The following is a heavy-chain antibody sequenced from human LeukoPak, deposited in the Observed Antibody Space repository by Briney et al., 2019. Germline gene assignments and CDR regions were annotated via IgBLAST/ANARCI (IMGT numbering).Heavy chain of an antibody. J-gene: IGHJ3*01. CDR2: MGPTCDT. V-gene: IGHV3-23*01. Sequence: GGSLRLSCAGAGFTFTKFAMTWVRQAPGKGVGWVLSMGPTCDTYYLDSVKGRFSLSRDVSKSTMSLQMSTLRVDDTAVYFCAKATPYGTSWVGGFDLWGQGTMVTVSS. CDR1: GFTFTKFA. D-gene: IGHD1-26*01. CDR3: AKATPYGTSWVGGFDL.